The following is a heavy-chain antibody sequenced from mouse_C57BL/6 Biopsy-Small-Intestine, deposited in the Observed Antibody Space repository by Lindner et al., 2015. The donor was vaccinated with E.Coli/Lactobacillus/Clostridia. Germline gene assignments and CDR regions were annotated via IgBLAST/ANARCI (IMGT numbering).Heavy chain of an antibody. CDR1: GYTFTEYT. CDR2: IYPGDGDT. V-gene: IGHV1-82*01. D-gene: IGHD3-3*01. Sequence: QLQESGAELVKPGASVKLSCKASGYTFTEYTIHWVKQRPGKGLEWIGRIYPGDGDTNSNGNFKDKATLTVDKSSSTAYMQLSSLTSEDSAVYFCARGTRLDFWGQGTTLTVSS. CDR3: ARGTRLDF. J-gene: IGHJ2*01.